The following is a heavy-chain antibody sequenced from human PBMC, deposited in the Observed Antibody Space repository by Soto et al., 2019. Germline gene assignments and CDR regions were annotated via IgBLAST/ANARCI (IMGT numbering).Heavy chain of an antibody. Sequence: EVQLLDSGGGLVQPGGSLRLSCAASGCTFSGYALTWVRQAPGTGLEWFSALSGGGDATFYADSVKGRFTISRDNSKNTLYLQMNTMRAEDTAVYYCARKVSGSTGRPDLWYFDLWGRGTLVTVSS. CDR3: ARKVSGSTGRPDLWYFDL. D-gene: IGHD3-10*01. V-gene: IGHV3-23*01. CDR2: LSGGGDAT. J-gene: IGHJ2*01. CDR1: GCTFSGYA.